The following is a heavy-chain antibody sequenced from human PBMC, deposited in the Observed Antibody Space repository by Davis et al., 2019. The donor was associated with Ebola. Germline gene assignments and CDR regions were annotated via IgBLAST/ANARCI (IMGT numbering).Heavy chain of an antibody. D-gene: IGHD3-22*01. CDR1: GYTFTNYG. V-gene: IGHV1-18*01. CDR2: ISAYNGNT. CDR3: ARDVTLYYDSSGYGVGYYAMDV. J-gene: IGHJ6*02. Sequence: SVQVSCKASGYTFTNYGISWVRQAPGQGLEWMGWISAYNGNTNYAQKLQGRVTMTTDTSTSTAYMELRSLRSDDTAVYYCARDVTLYYDSSGYGVGYYAMDVWGQGTTVTVSS.